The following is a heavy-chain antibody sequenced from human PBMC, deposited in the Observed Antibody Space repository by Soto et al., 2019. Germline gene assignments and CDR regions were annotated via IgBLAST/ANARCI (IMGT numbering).Heavy chain of an antibody. V-gene: IGHV1-46*01. CDR2: INPSGGST. CDR1: GYTFTSYY. Sequence: ASVKVSCKASGYTFTSYYMHWVRQAPGQGLEWMGIINPSGGSTSYAQEFQGRVTMTRDTSTSTLYMELSSLRAEDTAVYYCAKAPGVTGTGRFDSWGQGTLVTVSS. D-gene: IGHD1-20*01. CDR3: AKAPGVTGTGRFDS. J-gene: IGHJ4*02.